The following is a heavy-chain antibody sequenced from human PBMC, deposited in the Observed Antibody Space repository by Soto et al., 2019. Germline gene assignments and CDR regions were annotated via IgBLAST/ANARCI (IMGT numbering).Heavy chain of an antibody. Sequence: ASVKVSCKASGGTFSSYAISWVRQAPGQGLEWMGGIIPIFGTANYAQKFQGRVTITADASTSTAYMELSSLRSEDTAVYYCASIGRMAGRREGHFDYWGQGTLVTVSS. CDR3: ASIGRMAGRREGHFDY. CDR1: GGTFSSYA. D-gene: IGHD6-19*01. V-gene: IGHV1-69*13. J-gene: IGHJ4*02. CDR2: IIPIFGTA.